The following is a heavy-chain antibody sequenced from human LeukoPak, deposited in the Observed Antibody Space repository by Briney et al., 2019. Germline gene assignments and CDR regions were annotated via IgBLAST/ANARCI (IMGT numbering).Heavy chain of an antibody. D-gene: IGHD3-10*01. J-gene: IGHJ4*02. V-gene: IGHV3-49*04. CDR3: RLWFGEPLYDY. CDR1: GFTFGDYA. Sequence: GRSLRLSCTASGFTFGDYAMSWVRQAPGKGLEWVGFIRSKAYGGTTEYAASAKGRFTISRDDSKSIAYLQMNSLKTEDTAVYYCRLWFGEPLYDYWGQGTLVTVSS. CDR2: IRSKAYGGTT.